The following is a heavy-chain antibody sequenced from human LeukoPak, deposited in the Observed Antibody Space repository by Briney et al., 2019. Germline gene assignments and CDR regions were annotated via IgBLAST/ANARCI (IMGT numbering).Heavy chain of an antibody. CDR3: ARVESVTATLDY. J-gene: IGHJ4*02. D-gene: IGHD2-21*02. CDR2: INPSGGST. Sequence: AAAKVSCKASGYTFTSYYMHWVRQSPGQRLEWMGIINPSGGSTSYAQKFQGRVTMTRDTSTSTVYMELSSMRSEDTAVYYCARVESVTATLDYWGQGSLVTVSS. V-gene: IGHV1-46*01. CDR1: GYTFTSYY.